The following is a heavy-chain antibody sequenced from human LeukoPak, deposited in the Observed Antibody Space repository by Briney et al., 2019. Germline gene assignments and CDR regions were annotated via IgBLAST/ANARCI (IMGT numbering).Heavy chain of an antibody. CDR1: GFTFSSYA. V-gene: IGHV3-23*01. D-gene: IGHD2-15*01. CDR3: AKRLVGSGGLYNIDS. Sequence: GGSLRLSCAASGFTFSSYAMSWVRQAPGKGLEWVSAISGSGGSTYYADSVKGRFTISRDNSKDTLYLQKNSLTAEDTAVYYCAKRLVGSGGLYNIDSWGQGTLVTVSS. CDR2: ISGSGGST. J-gene: IGHJ4*02.